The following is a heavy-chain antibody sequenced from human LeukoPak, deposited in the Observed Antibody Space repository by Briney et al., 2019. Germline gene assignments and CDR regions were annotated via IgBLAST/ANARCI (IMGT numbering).Heavy chain of an antibody. CDR3: ARGFPAANRCYYYGMDV. J-gene: IGHJ6*02. CDR2: INPNSGGT. CDR1: GYTFTGYY. V-gene: IGHV1-2*02. D-gene: IGHD2-2*01. Sequence: ASVKVSCKASGYTFTGYYMHWVRQAPGQGLEWMGWINPNSGGTNYAQKFQGRVTMTRDTSISTAYMELSRLRSDDTAVYYCARGFPAANRCYYYGMDVWGQGTTVTVSS.